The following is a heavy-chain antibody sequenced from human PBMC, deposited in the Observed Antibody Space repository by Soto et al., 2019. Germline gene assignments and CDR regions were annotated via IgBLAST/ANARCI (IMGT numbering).Heavy chain of an antibody. Sequence: EVHLVESGGALVQPGGSLRLSCTASGFTFDDYAIHWVRQAPGKGLELISGISWNGDATGYADSVKGRFTISRDNAKNSLYLQMNSLRTEDTAMYFCANLPLYGSGFDCWGQGTLVTVAS. J-gene: IGHJ4*02. CDR1: GFTFDDYA. CDR2: ISWNGDAT. CDR3: ANLPLYGSGFDC. D-gene: IGHD3-10*01. V-gene: IGHV3-9*01.